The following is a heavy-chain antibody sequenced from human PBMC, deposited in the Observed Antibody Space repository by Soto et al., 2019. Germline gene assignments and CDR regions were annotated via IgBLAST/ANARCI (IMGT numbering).Heavy chain of an antibody. V-gene: IGHV1-18*01. CDR2: ISGYNGKT. Sequence: QIQLVQSGPEVKKPGASVKVSCKASGYTFTTYGISWVRLAPGQGLEWMGWISGYNGKTNYGQKFRGRVTITTDTSTSAAYMELRSLTTHETAIYYCAIDWRKRLWVEGPNAIKVWGPGTTVT. CDR1: GYTFTTYG. J-gene: IGHJ6*02. CDR3: AIDWRKRLWVEGPNAIKV. D-gene: IGHD3-10*01.